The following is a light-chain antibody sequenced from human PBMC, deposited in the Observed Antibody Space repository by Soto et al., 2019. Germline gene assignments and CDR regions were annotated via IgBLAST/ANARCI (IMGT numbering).Light chain of an antibody. V-gene: IGKV2-28*01. CDR1: QSLLDSDGYNY. CDR2: LGS. J-gene: IGKJ2*01. CDR3: MQALQTGYT. Sequence: DIVMTQSPISLPVTPGEPASISCRSSQSLLDSDGYNYLDWYLQKPGQSQQLLIYLGSNRATGVPDRFNGSGSGTDFTLKISRVEAEDVGVYYCMQALQTGYTFGQGTKLEIK.